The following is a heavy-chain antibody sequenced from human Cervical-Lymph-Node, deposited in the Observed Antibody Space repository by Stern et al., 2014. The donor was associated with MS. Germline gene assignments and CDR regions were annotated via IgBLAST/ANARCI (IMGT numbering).Heavy chain of an antibody. Sequence: QVQLQESGPGLVKPSKTLSLTCTVSGGSISSGGYYWSWLRPHPGTGLEWIGYIYYSGSTYYNPSLKSRVTISVDTSKNQFSLKLSSVTAADTAVYYCARVSRPFPGYFDYWGQGTLVTVSS. D-gene: IGHD1-1*01. V-gene: IGHV4-31*03. CDR1: GGSISSGGYY. CDR2: IYYSGST. CDR3: ARVSRPFPGYFDY. J-gene: IGHJ4*02.